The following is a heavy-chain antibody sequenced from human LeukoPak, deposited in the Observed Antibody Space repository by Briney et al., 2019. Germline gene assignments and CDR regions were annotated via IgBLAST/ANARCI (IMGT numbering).Heavy chain of an antibody. CDR3: VRDRGEFSYSHDY. CDR2: IHHSGSA. CDR1: GASISSNW. Sequence: SETLSLTCAVSGASISSNWWNWVRQPPGKGLEWIGEIHHSGSANYNPSLKSRVAISLDTSENHFSLRLSSVTAADTAVYYCVRDRGEFSYSHDYWGQGTLVTVSS. J-gene: IGHJ4*02. D-gene: IGHD1-26*01. V-gene: IGHV4-4*02.